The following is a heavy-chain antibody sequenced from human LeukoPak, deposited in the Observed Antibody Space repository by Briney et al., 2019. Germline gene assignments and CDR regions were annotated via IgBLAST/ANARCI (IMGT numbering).Heavy chain of an antibody. CDR1: GYTFTGYY. V-gene: IGHV1-46*01. Sequence: ASVKVSCKASGYTFTGYYMHWVRQAPGQGLEWMGIINPSGGSTSYAQKFQGRVTMTRDTSTSTVYMELSSLRSEDTAVYYCAREDTAMVIDYWGQGTLVTVSS. CDR3: AREDTAMVIDY. D-gene: IGHD5-18*01. J-gene: IGHJ4*02. CDR2: INPSGGST.